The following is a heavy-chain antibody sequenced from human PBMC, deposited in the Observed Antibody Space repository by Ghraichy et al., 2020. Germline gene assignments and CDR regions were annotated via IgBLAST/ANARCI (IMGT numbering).Heavy chain of an antibody. Sequence: GALRLSCAASGFTFSSYGMHWVRQAPGKGLEWVAVIWYDGSNKYYADSVKGRFTISRDNSKNTLYLQMNSLRAEDTAVYYCARRAKSYYFDYWGQGTLVTVSS. D-gene: IGHD3-16*02. CDR2: IWYDGSNK. CDR1: GFTFSSYG. J-gene: IGHJ4*02. V-gene: IGHV3-33*01. CDR3: ARRAKSYYFDY.